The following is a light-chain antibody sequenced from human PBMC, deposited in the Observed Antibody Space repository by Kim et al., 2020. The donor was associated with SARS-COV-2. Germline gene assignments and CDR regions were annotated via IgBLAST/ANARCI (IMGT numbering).Light chain of an antibody. CDR2: FDS. V-gene: IGLV3-21*01. Sequence: SYELTQQPSLSVAPGKTATITCGGNNIGTKSVHWYQQKPGQAPILVIFFDSDRPSVIPERFSGSNSWNTAALTISRVEAGDEADYFCQVWDSASDQWVFGGGTQLTVL. CDR1: NIGTKS. J-gene: IGLJ3*02. CDR3: QVWDSASDQWV.